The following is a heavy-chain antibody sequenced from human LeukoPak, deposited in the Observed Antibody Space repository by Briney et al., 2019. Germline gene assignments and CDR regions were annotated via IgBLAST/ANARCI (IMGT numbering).Heavy chain of an antibody. Sequence: SETLSLTCTVSGGSISSSSYYWGWIRQPPGKGLEWIGSIYYSGSTYYNPSLKSRVTISVDTSKNQFSLKLSSVTAADTAVYYCARRWRPYYFDYWGQGTLVTVSS. D-gene: IGHD5-24*01. CDR1: GGSISSSSYY. CDR2: IYYSGST. CDR3: ARRWRPYYFDY. V-gene: IGHV4-39*01. J-gene: IGHJ4*02.